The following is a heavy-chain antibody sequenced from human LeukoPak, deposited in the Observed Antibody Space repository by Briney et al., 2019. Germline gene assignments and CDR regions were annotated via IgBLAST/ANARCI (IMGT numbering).Heavy chain of an antibody. Sequence: SETLSLTCTVSGGSISSSSYYWGWIRQPPGKGLEWIGSIYYSGSTYYNPSLKSRVTISVDTSKNQFSLKLSSVTAADTAVYHCARLSDSSGYSPDYWGQGTLVTVSS. D-gene: IGHD3-22*01. J-gene: IGHJ4*02. CDR2: IYYSGST. V-gene: IGHV4-39*01. CDR1: GGSISSSSYY. CDR3: ARLSDSSGYSPDY.